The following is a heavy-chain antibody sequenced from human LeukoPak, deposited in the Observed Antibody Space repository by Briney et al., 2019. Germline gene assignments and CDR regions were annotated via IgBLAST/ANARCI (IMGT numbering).Heavy chain of an antibody. CDR2: IRYDGSNK. CDR1: GFTFSSYG. V-gene: IGHV3-30*02. D-gene: IGHD3-9*01. J-gene: IGHJ4*02. CDR3: ANDNTYYDILTGYGYYFDY. Sequence: GGSLRLSCAASGFTFSSYGMHWVRQAPGKGLEWVAFIRYDGSNKYYADSVKGRFTISRDNSKNTLYLQMNSLRAEDTAVYYCANDNTYYDILTGYGYYFDYWGQGTLVTVSS.